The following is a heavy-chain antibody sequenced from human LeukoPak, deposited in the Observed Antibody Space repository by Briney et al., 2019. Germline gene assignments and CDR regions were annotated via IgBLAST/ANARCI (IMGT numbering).Heavy chain of an antibody. CDR3: ARHSLNWNDVFSDY. CDR2: IYYSGST. CDR1: GGSISSYY. V-gene: IGHV4-59*08. D-gene: IGHD1-20*01. Sequence: SETLSLTCTVSGGSISSYYWSWIRQPPGKGLEWIGYIYYSGSTNYDPSLKSRVTISVDTSKNQFSLKLSSVTAADTAVYYCARHSLNWNDVFSDYWGQGTLVTVSS. J-gene: IGHJ4*02.